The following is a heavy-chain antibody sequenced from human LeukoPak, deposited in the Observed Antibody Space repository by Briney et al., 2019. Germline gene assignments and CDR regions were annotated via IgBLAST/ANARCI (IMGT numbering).Heavy chain of an antibody. D-gene: IGHD3-22*01. V-gene: IGHV4-59*08. CDR2: IYHTGST. CDR3: ARHARYYYDSSDSWYFDL. CDR1: GGSISGYS. Sequence: SETLSLTFTVSGGSISGYSWSWIRQPPGKGLEWIGYIYHTGSTNYNPSFKSRVTISLDTSKTQVSLKLRSVTAADTAVYYCARHARYYYDSSDSWYFDLWGRGTLVTVSS. J-gene: IGHJ2*01.